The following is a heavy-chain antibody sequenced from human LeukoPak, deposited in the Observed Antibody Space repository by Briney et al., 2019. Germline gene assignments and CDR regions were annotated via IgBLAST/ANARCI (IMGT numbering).Heavy chain of an antibody. Sequence: PGGSLRLSCAASGFTFSNYAMTWVRQAPGKGLEWVSTIIGSGGSTYDADSVKGRFTISRDNSKNTLYLQMNRLRAEDTAVYYCATMFWARAASGSDYWGQGTLVTVSS. V-gene: IGHV3-23*01. CDR1: GFTFSNYA. D-gene: IGHD3-10*02. J-gene: IGHJ4*02. CDR3: ATMFWARAASGSDY. CDR2: IIGSGGST.